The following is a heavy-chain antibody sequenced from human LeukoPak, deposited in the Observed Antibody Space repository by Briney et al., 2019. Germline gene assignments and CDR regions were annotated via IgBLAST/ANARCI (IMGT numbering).Heavy chain of an antibody. V-gene: IGHV1-18*01. J-gene: IGHJ4*02. D-gene: IGHD3-3*01. CDR1: GYIFTVYG. CDR3: ARWRYDFWSGYSDY. CDR2: INTFSGST. Sequence: GASVKVSCKVSGYIFTVYGISWVRQAPGQGLEWMRWINTFSGSTYYAQKFQGRVTMTTDTSTSTAYMDLRSPRSDDTAVYYCARWRYDFWSGYSDYWGQGTLVTVSS.